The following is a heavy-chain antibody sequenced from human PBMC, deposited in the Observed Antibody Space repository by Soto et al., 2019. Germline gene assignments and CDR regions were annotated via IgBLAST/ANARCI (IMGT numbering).Heavy chain of an antibody. CDR3: TTTPRCDSSGYQPEVVDY. D-gene: IGHD3-22*01. J-gene: IGHJ4*02. Sequence: GGSLRLSCAASGFTFSNAWMNWVRQAPGKGLEWVGRIKSKTDGGTTDYAAPVKGRFTISRDDSKNTLYLQMNSLKTEDTAVYYCTTTPRCDSSGYQPEVVDYWGQGTLVTVSS. CDR2: IKSKTDGGTT. CDR1: GFTFSNAW. V-gene: IGHV3-15*07.